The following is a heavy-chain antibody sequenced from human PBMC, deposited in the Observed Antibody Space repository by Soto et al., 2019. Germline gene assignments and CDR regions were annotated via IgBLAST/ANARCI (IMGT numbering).Heavy chain of an antibody. V-gene: IGHV3-74*01. D-gene: IGHD3-3*01. CDR3: ARGDGTRPTILRT. Sequence: GGSLRLSCAASGFTFSSYWMHWVRQAPGKGLVWVSRINSDGSSTSYADSVKGRFTISRDNAKNTLYLQMNSLRAEDTAVYYCARGDGTRPTILRTWGQGTMVTVSS. J-gene: IGHJ3*01. CDR1: GFTFSSYW. CDR2: INSDGSST.